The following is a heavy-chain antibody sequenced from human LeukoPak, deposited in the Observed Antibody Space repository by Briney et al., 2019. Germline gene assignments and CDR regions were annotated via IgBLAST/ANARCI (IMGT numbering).Heavy chain of an antibody. CDR3: ASSPRGLYDSSGYCRY. J-gene: IGHJ4*02. Sequence: GASVKVSCKASGYTFTSYGISWVRQAPGQGLEWMGWISAYNGNTNYAQKLQGRVTMTTDTSTSTAYMELRSLRSDDTAVYYCASSPRGLYDSSGYCRYWGQGTLVTVSS. CDR1: GYTFTSYG. V-gene: IGHV1-18*01. CDR2: ISAYNGNT. D-gene: IGHD3-22*01.